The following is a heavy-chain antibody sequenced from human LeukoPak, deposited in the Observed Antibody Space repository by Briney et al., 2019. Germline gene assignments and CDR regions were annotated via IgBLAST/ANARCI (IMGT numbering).Heavy chain of an antibody. D-gene: IGHD3-10*01. CDR1: GGSISSSSYY. CDR2: LYYSGST. Sequence: SETLSLTCNVSGGSISSSSYYWGWIRQPPGKGLEWIGSLYYSGSTYYNPSLKSRVSISVDTSKNQFSLKLSSVTAADTAVYYCARRSMVRRNQRREPYYYYYMDVWGKGTTVTISS. CDR3: ARRSMVRRNQRREPYYYYYMDV. V-gene: IGHV4-39*07. J-gene: IGHJ6*03.